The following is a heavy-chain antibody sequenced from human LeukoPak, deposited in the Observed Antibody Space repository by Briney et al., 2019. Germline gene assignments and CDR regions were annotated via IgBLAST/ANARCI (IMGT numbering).Heavy chain of an antibody. CDR1: GFTFSSYS. CDR3: ARGVNIVATTIDY. CDR2: ISSSSSYI. V-gene: IGHV3-21*01. D-gene: IGHD5-12*01. Sequence: PGGSLRLSCAASGFTFSSYSMNWVRQAPGKGLEWVSSISSSSSYIYYADSVKGRFTISRDNAKNSLYLQMNSLRAEDTAVYYCARGVNIVATTIDYWGQGTLVTVSS. J-gene: IGHJ4*02.